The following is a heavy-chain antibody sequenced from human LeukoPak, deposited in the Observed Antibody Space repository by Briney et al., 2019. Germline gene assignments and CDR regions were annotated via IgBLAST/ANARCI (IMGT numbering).Heavy chain of an antibody. CDR3: ARHEFGLAAVAADAFDI. V-gene: IGHV5-51*01. Sequence: GESLKISCKGSGYSFTSYWIGWVRQMPGKGLEWMGVIYPGDSDTRYSPSFQGQVTISADKSINTAYLQWSSLKASDTAMYYCARHEFGLAAVAADAFDIWGQGTMVTVSS. D-gene: IGHD6-13*01. CDR1: GYSFTSYW. CDR2: IYPGDSDT. J-gene: IGHJ3*02.